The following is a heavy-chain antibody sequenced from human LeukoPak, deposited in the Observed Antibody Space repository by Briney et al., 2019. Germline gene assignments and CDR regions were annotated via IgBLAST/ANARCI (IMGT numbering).Heavy chain of an antibody. V-gene: IGHV3-7*01. CDR3: AREMGGSYGGHFDY. CDR1: GFTFSSYG. D-gene: IGHD1-26*01. CDR2: IKQDGSEK. J-gene: IGHJ4*02. Sequence: GGSLRLSCAASGFTFSSYGMHWVRQAPGKGLEWVANIKQDGSEKYYVDSVKGRFTISRDNAKNSLYLQMNSLRAEDTAVYYCAREMGGSYGGHFDYWGQGTLVTVSS.